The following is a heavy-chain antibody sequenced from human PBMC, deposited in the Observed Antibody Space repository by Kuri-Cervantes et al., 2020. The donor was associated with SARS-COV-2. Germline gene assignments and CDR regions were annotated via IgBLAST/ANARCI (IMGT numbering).Heavy chain of an antibody. J-gene: IGHJ4*02. CDR2: MNPKIDIS. Sequence: ASVKVSCKASGYTFTGYDINWVRQAPGQGLEWVGWMNPKIDISGSVKKFQGRVTMTRDTSTNTAYMKLTSLGSQDTAVCYCARKTRGTFHLDYWGPGTPVTVSS. CDR1: GYTFTGYD. D-gene: IGHD1-26*01. CDR3: ARKTRGTFHLDY. V-gene: IGHV1-8*01.